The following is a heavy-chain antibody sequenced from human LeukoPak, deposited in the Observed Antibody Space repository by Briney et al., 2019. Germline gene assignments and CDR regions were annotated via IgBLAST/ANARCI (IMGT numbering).Heavy chain of an antibody. CDR1: GYTFTSYD. CDR3: ARGKQSVAAAGFEYYFDY. D-gene: IGHD6-13*01. J-gene: IGHJ4*02. V-gene: IGHV1-8*01. CDR2: MNPNSGNT. Sequence: ASVKVSCKASGYTFTSYDINWVRQATGQGLEWMGWMNPNSGNTGYAQKFQGRVTMTRNTSISTAYMELSSLRSEDTAVYYCARGKQSVAAAGFEYYFDYWGQGTLVTVSS.